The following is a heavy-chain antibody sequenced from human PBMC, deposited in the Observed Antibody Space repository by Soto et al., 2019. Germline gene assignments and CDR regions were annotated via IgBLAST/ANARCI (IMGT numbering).Heavy chain of an antibody. CDR2: ISSSSSYI. CDR3: AREAARGNYFDY. Sequence: EVQLVESGGGLVQPGRSLRLSCAASGFTFDDYAMHWVRQAPGKGLEWVSSISSSSSYIYYADSVKGRFTISRDNAKNSLYLQMNSLRAEDTAVYYCAREAARGNYFDYWGQGTLVTVSS. J-gene: IGHJ4*02. V-gene: IGHV3-21*01. CDR1: GFTFDDYA. D-gene: IGHD6-6*01.